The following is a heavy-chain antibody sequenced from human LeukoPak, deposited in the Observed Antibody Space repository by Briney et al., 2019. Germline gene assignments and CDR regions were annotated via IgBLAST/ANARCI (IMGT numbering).Heavy chain of an antibody. V-gene: IGHV6-1*01. CDR1: GDSVSSNSAA. D-gene: IGHD3-22*01. J-gene: IGHJ5*02. CDR3: ARVGVERITMMKWRWFDP. CDR2: TYYRSKWYN. Sequence: SQTLSLTCAISGDSVSSNSAAWNWIRQSPSRGLEWLGRTYYRSKWYNDYAVSVKSRITINPDTSKNQFSLQLNSVTPEDTAVYYCARVGVERITMMKWRWFDPWGQGTLVTVSS.